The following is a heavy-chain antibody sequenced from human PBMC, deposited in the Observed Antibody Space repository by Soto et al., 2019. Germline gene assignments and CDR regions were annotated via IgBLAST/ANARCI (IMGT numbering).Heavy chain of an antibody. CDR2: ISSSSSTI. J-gene: IGHJ5*02. Sequence: GGSLRLSCAASGFTFSSYSMNWVRQAPGKGLEWVSYISSSSSTIYYADSVKGRFTISRDNAKNSLYLQMNSLRAEDTAVYYCARDDCSSTSCYTNWFDPWGQGTLVTVSS. CDR1: GFTFSSYS. D-gene: IGHD2-2*02. V-gene: IGHV3-48*01. CDR3: ARDDCSSTSCYTNWFDP.